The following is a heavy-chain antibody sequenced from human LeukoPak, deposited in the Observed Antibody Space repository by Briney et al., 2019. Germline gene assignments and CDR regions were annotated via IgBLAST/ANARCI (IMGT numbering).Heavy chain of an antibody. D-gene: IGHD2-21*02. CDR1: GGSFSGYY. Sequence: SETLSLTWAVYGGSFSGYYWSWIRQPPGKGLEWIGEINHSGSTNYNPSLKSRVTISVDTSKNQFSLKLSSVTAADTAVYYCWARGIVVVTAITPYYFDYWGQGTLVTVSS. CDR2: INHSGST. J-gene: IGHJ4*02. V-gene: IGHV4-34*01. CDR3: WARGIVVVTAITPYYFDY.